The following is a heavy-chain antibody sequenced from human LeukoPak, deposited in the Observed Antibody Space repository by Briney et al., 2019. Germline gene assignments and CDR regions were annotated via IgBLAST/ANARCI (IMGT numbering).Heavy chain of an antibody. CDR3: ARLLQDDYGGLFFDP. J-gene: IGHJ5*02. CDR1: GGSISSGGYY. Sequence: SETLSLTCTVSGGSISSGGYYWSWIRQHPGKGLEWIGYIYYSGSTYYNPSLKSRVTISVDTSKNQFSLKLSSVTAADTAVYYCARLLQDDYGGLFFDPWGQGTLVTVSS. CDR2: IYYSGST. D-gene: IGHD4-23*01. V-gene: IGHV4-31*03.